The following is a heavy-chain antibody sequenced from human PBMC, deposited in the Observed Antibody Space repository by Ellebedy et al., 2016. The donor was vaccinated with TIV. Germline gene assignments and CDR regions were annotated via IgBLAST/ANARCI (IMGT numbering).Heavy chain of an antibody. Sequence: MPSETLSLTCSVSGGSVSSTRYYWTWVRQPPGKGLEWIGYIYYSGATYYSPSLKHRLSVSIDKSKGQVSLNLASVTAADAAVYYCARGGGDRPHALDLWGQGTMVTVSS. CDR1: GGSVSSTRYY. CDR2: IYYSGAT. J-gene: IGHJ3*01. V-gene: IGHV4-30-4*01. D-gene: IGHD3-16*01. CDR3: ARGGGDRPHALDL.